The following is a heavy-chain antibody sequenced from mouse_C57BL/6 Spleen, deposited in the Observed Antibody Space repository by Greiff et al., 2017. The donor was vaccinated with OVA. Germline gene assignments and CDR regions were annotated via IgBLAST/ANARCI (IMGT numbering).Heavy chain of an antibody. J-gene: IGHJ2*01. V-gene: IGHV1-54*01. D-gene: IGHD1-1*01. CDR3: ARGYYYGSTYFDY. CDR2: INPGSGGT. Sequence: QVQLKQSGAELVRPGTSVKVSCKASGYAFTNYLIEWVKQRPGQGLEWIGVINPGSGGTNYNEKFKGKATLTADKSSSTAYMQLSSLTSEDSAVYFGARGYYYGSTYFDYWGQGTTLTVSS. CDR1: GYAFTNYL.